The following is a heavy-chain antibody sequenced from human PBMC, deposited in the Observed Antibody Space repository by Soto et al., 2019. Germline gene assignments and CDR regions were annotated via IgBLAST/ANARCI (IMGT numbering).Heavy chain of an antibody. Sequence: AASVKVSCKASRYTFTGYYMHWVRQAPGQGLEWMGWINPNSGGTNYAQKFQGWVTMTRDTSISTAYMELSRLRSDDTAVYYCARDSIFGVVTTPDYYYYYMDVWGKGTTVTVSS. V-gene: IGHV1-2*04. D-gene: IGHD3-3*01. CDR1: RYTFTGYY. CDR3: ARDSIFGVVTTPDYYYYYMDV. J-gene: IGHJ6*03. CDR2: INPNSGGT.